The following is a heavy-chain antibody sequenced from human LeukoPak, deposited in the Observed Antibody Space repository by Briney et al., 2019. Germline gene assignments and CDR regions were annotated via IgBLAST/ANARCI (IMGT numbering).Heavy chain of an antibody. J-gene: IGHJ3*02. V-gene: IGHV3-30*02. CDR3: AKNRGGHNYADAFEI. Sequence: GGSLRLSCAASGFTFNNYDMHWVRQTPGKGLEWVAFIRYDGGDKYYVDSVKGRFTISRDNSRNTLYLQMNSLTAEDTVVYYCAKNRGGHNYADAFEIWGQGTMVRVYS. CDR2: IRYDGGDK. D-gene: IGHD5-24*01. CDR1: GFTFNNYD.